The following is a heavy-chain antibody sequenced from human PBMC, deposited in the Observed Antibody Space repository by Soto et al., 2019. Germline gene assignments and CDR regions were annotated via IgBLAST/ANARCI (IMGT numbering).Heavy chain of an antibody. CDR3: ARDTARAMVRIYYGMDV. CDR1: GFTFSSYG. D-gene: IGHD3-10*01. Sequence: QVQLVESGGGVVQPGRSLRLSCAASGFTFSSYGMHWVRQAPGKGLEWVAVIWYDGSNKYYADSVKGRFPISRDNSKNTLYLQMNSLRAEDTAVYYCARDTARAMVRIYYGMDVWGQGTTVTVSS. CDR2: IWYDGSNK. V-gene: IGHV3-33*01. J-gene: IGHJ6*02.